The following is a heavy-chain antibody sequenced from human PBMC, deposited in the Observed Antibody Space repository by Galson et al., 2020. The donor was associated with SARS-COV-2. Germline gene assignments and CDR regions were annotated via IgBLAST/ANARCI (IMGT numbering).Heavy chain of an antibody. V-gene: IGHV3-7*01. CDR2: IKGDGSET. J-gene: IGHJ4*02. CDR1: GFTFNDFW. D-gene: IGHD6-19*01. Sequence: GGSLRLSCEVSGFTFNDFWMSWFRQAPGKGLEWVANIKGDGSETNYADFVKGRFSISRDNAANSLYLQMNSLRVEDSAVDYCSREGWQGGYWGQGTRVTVSS. CDR3: SREGWQGGY.